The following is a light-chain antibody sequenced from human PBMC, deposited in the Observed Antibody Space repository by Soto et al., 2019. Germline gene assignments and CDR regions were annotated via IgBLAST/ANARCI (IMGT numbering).Light chain of an antibody. V-gene: IGKV2-30*02. CDR3: YQGISWTWT. J-gene: IGKJ1*01. CDR2: KVS. CDR1: QSLVHSDGNTY. Sequence: DVVMTQSPLSPPVTLGQPASISCRSSQSLVHSDGNTYLNWFQQRPGQSTRRLIYKVSNRDSGVPDRLSGSGSDNDLTLKTRRVEAEDVGVYSCYQGISWTWTFGQGIKVDIX.